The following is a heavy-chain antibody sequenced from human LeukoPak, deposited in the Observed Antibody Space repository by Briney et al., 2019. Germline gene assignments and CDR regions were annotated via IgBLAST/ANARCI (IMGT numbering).Heavy chain of an antibody. J-gene: IGHJ4*02. D-gene: IGHD3-22*01. CDR1: GFTFNSYA. CDR2: ISYDGSNK. V-gene: IGHV3-30-3*01. CDR3: ARDGRNYYDRSGYYSALAY. Sequence: GGSLRLSCAASGFTFNSYAMHWVRQAPGRGLEWVAVISYDGSNKYYADSVKGRFTISRDNSKNTLYLQMNSLRADDTAVYYCARDGRNYYDRSGYYSALAYWGQGTLVTVSS.